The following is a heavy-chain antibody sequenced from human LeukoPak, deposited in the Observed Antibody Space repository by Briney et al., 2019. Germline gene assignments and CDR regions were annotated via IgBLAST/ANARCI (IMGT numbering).Heavy chain of an antibody. Sequence: ASVKVSCKASGYTFTSYDINWVRQATGQGLEWMGWMNPNSGNTGYAQKFQGRVTMTRNTSISTAYMELNSLRSDDTAVYYCARLDGSGSYSHWFDPWGQGTLVTVSS. CDR1: GYTFTSYD. D-gene: IGHD3-10*01. CDR2: MNPNSGNT. J-gene: IGHJ5*02. V-gene: IGHV1-8*01. CDR3: ARLDGSGSYSHWFDP.